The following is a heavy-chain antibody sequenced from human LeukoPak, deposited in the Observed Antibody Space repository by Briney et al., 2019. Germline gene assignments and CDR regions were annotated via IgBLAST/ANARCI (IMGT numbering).Heavy chain of an antibody. J-gene: IGHJ6*02. V-gene: IGHV1-69*13. CDR2: IIPIFGIG. D-gene: IGHD6-19*01. CDR3: ARDSEQWLSRSNYYYYGMDV. CDR1: GGTFSSYS. Sequence: AASVKVSCKASGGTFSSYSNIWVRQAPGQGLEWVGGIIPIFGIGNQEQKCQGRVTIPADESTNTAYMEQSSLRSEDTAVYYGARDSEQWLSRSNYYYYGMDVWGQGTTVTVSS.